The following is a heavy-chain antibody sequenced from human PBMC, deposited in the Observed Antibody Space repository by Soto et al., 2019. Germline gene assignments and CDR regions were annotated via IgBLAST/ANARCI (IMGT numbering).Heavy chain of an antibody. CDR2: INHNGST. CDR1: GGSFSGYY. D-gene: IGHD6-13*01. Sequence: QVQLQQWGAGLLKPSEPLSLTCAVYGGSFSGYYWSWIRQPPGKGLEWVGEINHNGSTNYNPSPKSRVTISADTSKNQVSLKLTSVTAADTAVYYCARGSRSIAAAGIVDYYYYMDGWGKRRTVAVCS. J-gene: IGHJ6*03. V-gene: IGHV4-34*01. CDR3: ARGSRSIAAAGIVDYYYYMDG.